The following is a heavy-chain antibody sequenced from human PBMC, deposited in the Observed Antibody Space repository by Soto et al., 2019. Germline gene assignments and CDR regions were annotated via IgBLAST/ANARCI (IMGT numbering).Heavy chain of an antibody. J-gene: IGHJ4*02. CDR1: GFTFSAHY. V-gene: IGHV3-72*01. Sequence: EVQLVESGGGLVQPGGSLRLSCAASGFTFSAHYMDWVRQAPGKGLEWVGRIKNKANSYTTEYSASVEGRFTISREDSQNSLYLQKNNHTTEYTAVDYCARVSFVGPSGGRYFEYWGQGSQIAVSS. CDR3: ARVSFVGPSGGRYFEY. CDR2: IKNKANSYTT. D-gene: IGHD1-26*01.